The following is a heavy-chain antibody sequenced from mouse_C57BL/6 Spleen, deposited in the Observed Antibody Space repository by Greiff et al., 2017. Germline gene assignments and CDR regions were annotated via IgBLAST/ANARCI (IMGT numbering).Heavy chain of an antibody. J-gene: IGHJ4*01. D-gene: IGHD3-1*01. CDR2: ISSGSSTI. CDR3: LSFYYAMDY. Sequence: EVKVVESGGGLVKPGGSLKLSCAASGFTFSDYGMHWVRQAPEKGLEWVAYISSGSSTIYYADTVKGRFTISRDNAKNTLFLQITSLRSEDTAMYYCLSFYYAMDYWGQGTSVTVSS. V-gene: IGHV5-17*01. CDR1: GFTFSDYG.